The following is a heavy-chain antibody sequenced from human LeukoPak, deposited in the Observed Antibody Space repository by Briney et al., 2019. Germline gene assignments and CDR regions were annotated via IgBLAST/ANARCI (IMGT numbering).Heavy chain of an antibody. V-gene: IGHV1-46*01. CDR3: ARAPQGQQLFQH. CDR1: GYTFTSYY. Sequence: ASVKVSCKASGYTFTSYYMHWVRQAPGQGLEWMGIVNPSGGSTSYAQKFQGRVTMTRDMSTSTVYMELSSLRSEDTAVYYCARAPQGQQLFQHWGLGTLVTVSS. J-gene: IGHJ1*01. D-gene: IGHD6-13*01. CDR2: VNPSGGST.